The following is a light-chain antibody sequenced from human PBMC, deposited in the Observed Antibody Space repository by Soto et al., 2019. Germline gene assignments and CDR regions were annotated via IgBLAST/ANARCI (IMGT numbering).Light chain of an antibody. V-gene: IGKV3D-15*01. CDR3: QQYNSWPTRT. Sequence: EIVMTQSPTILSVSPGERATLSCRASQSVSSNLAWYQQKPGQAPRLLIYGVYTRAPGIPARFSGSGSGTEFTLTISSLQSEDFAVYYCQQYNSWPTRTVGQGTKVDIK. CDR2: GVY. CDR1: QSVSSN. J-gene: IGKJ1*01.